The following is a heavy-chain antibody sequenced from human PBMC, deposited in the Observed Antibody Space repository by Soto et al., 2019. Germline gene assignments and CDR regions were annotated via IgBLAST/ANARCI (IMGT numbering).Heavy chain of an antibody. D-gene: IGHD3-22*01. CDR2: IYWDDDK. J-gene: IGHJ4*01. V-gene: IGHV2-5*02. CDR1: GFSLTSLGVG. Sequence: SGPTLVNPTHTLTLTCTFSGFSLTSLGVGVGWIRQPPGKALEWLALIYWDDDKRYSPSLKTRLSISKDTSKNQVVLTMTNMDHVETSTYFSAHSRDSYDSSGDYRGSFEVWGHGNEVTGSX. CDR3: AHSRDSYDSSGDYRGSFEV.